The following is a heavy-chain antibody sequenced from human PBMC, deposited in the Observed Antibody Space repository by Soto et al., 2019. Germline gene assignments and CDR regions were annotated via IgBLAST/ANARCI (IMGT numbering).Heavy chain of an antibody. J-gene: IGHJ6*02. Sequence: SGPTLVNPTQTLTLTCTFSGFSLSTSGVGVGWIRQPPGKALEWLALIYWNDDKRYSPSLKSRLTITKDTSKNQVVLTMTNMDPVDTATYYCAHRGVVAATGGTYYYYGMDVWGQGTTVTVSS. D-gene: IGHD2-15*01. CDR3: AHRGVVAATGGTYYYYGMDV. V-gene: IGHV2-5*01. CDR2: IYWNDDK. CDR1: GFSLSTSGVG.